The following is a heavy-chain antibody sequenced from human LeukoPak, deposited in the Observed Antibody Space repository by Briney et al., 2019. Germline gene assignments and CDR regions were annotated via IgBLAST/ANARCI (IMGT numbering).Heavy chain of an antibody. V-gene: IGHV4-59*01. CDR1: GGSISGKY. CDR2: IYYSGTT. D-gene: IGHD7-27*01. CDR3: ARDKLGIDY. J-gene: IGHJ4*02. Sequence: SETLSLTCTVSGGSISGKYWSWIRQTPGKGLEWVGYIYYSGTTKYNPSLKSRVTISVDTSKNQFSLKVRSVTTADTAVYYCARDKLGIDYWGQGTLVTVSS.